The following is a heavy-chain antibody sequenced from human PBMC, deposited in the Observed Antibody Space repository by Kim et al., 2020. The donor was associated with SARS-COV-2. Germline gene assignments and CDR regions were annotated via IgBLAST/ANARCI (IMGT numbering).Heavy chain of an antibody. Sequence: SETLSLTCAVYGGSFSGYYWSWIRQPPGKGLEWIGEINHSGSTNYNPSLKSRVTISVDTSKNQFSLKLSSVTAADTAVYYCARRSGSYGDYYYGMDVWGQGTTVTVSS. D-gene: IGHD1-26*01. CDR3: ARRSGSYGDYYYGMDV. CDR2: INHSGST. CDR1: GGSFSGYY. J-gene: IGHJ6*02. V-gene: IGHV4-34*01.